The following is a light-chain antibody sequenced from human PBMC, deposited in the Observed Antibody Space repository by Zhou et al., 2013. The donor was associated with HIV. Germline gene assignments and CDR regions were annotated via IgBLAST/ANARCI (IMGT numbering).Light chain of an antibody. J-gene: IGKJ4*01. CDR2: HTS. CDR3: QQCYTIPLT. Sequence: DIQMTQSPSSLSASVGDTVVITCRTSLNIRKLLNWYQHKPGKTPDLLIYHTSNVQAGFSSRFNGSGSGTVFSLTINNLQRDDFATYYCQQCYTIPLTFGGGTKLQIK. V-gene: IGKV1-39*01. CDR1: LNIRKL.